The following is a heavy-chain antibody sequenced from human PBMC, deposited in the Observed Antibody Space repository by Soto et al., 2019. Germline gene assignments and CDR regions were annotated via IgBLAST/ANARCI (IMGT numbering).Heavy chain of an antibody. Sequence: SVKVSCKASGGTFNNYPITWVRQAHGEGLEWMGGSIPIFGTANYAQKFQGRVTISVDESTSTAYMELSSLRSEDTAVYYCATSPVGATTIFDYGGQGTLVTVSS. D-gene: IGHD1-26*01. V-gene: IGHV1-69*13. J-gene: IGHJ4*02. CDR3: ATSPVGATTIFDY. CDR2: SIPIFGTA. CDR1: GGTFNNYP.